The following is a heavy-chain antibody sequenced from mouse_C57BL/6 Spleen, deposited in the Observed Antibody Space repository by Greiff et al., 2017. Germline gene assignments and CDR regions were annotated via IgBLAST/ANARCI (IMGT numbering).Heavy chain of an antibody. D-gene: IGHD2-1*01. V-gene: IGHV1-22*01. Sequence: VQLQQSGPELVKPGASVKMSCKASGYTFTDYNMHWVKQSHGKSLEWIGSINPNNGGTSYNQKFKGKATLTVNKSSSTAYMELRSLTSEDSAVYYCAKSIYYGNMDYWGQGTSVTVSS. J-gene: IGHJ4*01. CDR2: INPNNGGT. CDR1: GYTFTDYN. CDR3: AKSIYYGNMDY.